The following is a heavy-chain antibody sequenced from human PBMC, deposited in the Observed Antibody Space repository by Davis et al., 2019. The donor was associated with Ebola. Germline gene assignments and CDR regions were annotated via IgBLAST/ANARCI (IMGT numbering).Heavy chain of an antibody. V-gene: IGHV1-69*13. CDR2: IIPIFGTA. Sequence: SVKVSCKASGGTFSSYAISWVRKAPGQGLEWMGGIIPIFGTANYAQKFQGRVTITADESTSTAYMELSSLRSEDTAVYYCAAVVPAAIAYYYYGMDVWGQGTTVTVSS. J-gene: IGHJ6*02. D-gene: IGHD2-2*02. CDR1: GGTFSSYA. CDR3: AAVVPAAIAYYYYGMDV.